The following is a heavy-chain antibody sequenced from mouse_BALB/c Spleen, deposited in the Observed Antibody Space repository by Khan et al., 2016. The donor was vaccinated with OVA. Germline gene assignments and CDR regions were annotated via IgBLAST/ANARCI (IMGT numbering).Heavy chain of an antibody. J-gene: IGHJ3*01. CDR3: ARGDYYGSSSFAY. V-gene: IGHV1S34*01. D-gene: IGHD1-1*01. Sequence: LVKTGASVKISCKASGYSFTGYYMHWVKQSHGKSLEWIGYISCYNGSTTYNPKFKGKATFTVDTSSSTVYMQFNSLTSEDSAVYYCARGDYYGSSSFAYWGQGTLVTVSA. CDR2: ISCYNGST. CDR1: GYSFTGYY.